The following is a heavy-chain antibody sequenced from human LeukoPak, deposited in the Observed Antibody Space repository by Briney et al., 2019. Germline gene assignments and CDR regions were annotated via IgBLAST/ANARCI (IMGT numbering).Heavy chain of an antibody. CDR3: AGDVPYYYDSSGSRGTADY. CDR2: IYHSGST. Sequence: PSETLSLTCTVSGGSISSGGYYWSWIRQPPGKGLEWIGYIYHSGSTYYNPSLKSRVTISVDRSKNQFSLKLSSVTAADTAVYYCAGDVPYYYDSSGSRGTADYWGQGTLVTVSS. J-gene: IGHJ4*02. D-gene: IGHD3-22*01. CDR1: GGSISSGGYY. V-gene: IGHV4-30-2*01.